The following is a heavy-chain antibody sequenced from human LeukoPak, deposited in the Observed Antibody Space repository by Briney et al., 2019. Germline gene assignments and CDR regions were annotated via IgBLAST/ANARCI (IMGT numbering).Heavy chain of an antibody. Sequence: SETLSLTCTVSGGSISSYYWSWIRQPPGKGLEWIGYIYYSGSTYYNPSLKSRVTISVDTSKNQFSLKLSSVTAADTAVYYCARDPYGDYQGSYFDYWGQGTLVTVSS. V-gene: IGHV4-59*12. CDR2: IYYSGST. J-gene: IGHJ4*02. D-gene: IGHD4-17*01. CDR1: GGSISSYY. CDR3: ARDPYGDYQGSYFDY.